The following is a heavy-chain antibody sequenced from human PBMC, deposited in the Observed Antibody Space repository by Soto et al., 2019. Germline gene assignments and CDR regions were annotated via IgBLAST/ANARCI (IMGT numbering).Heavy chain of an antibody. V-gene: IGHV4-4*02. CDR2: INHSGST. CDR3: ARGFTPSDCTNGVCYTPPFFDP. J-gene: IGHJ5*02. Sequence: SETLSLTCAVSGGSISSSNWWSWVRQPPGKGLERMGEINHSGSTNYNPSLKSRVTISVDTSKNQFSLKLSSVTAADTAVYHCARGFTPSDCTNGVCYTPPFFDPWGQGTLVTVSS. CDR1: GGSISSSNW. D-gene: IGHD2-8*01.